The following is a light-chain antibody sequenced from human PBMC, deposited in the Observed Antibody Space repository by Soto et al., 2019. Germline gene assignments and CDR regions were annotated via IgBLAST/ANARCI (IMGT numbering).Light chain of an antibody. J-gene: IGKJ1*01. V-gene: IGKV3-20*01. CDR1: QRVSNNY. CDR3: QQYVRSPRT. Sequence: EIVLTQSPGTLSLSPGERATLSSRASQRVSNNYLAWYQQKGGQAPRLLIYGASRRATGIPDRFSGSGSGTDFTLTISRLEPEDFAVYYCQQYVRSPRTFGQGAQVEIK. CDR2: GAS.